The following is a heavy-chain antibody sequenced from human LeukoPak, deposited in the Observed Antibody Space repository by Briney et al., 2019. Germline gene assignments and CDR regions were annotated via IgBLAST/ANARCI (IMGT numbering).Heavy chain of an antibody. J-gene: IGHJ6*04. D-gene: IGHD2-15*01. CDR1: GFTFSSYA. V-gene: IGHV3-64D*06. CDR2: ISSNGGST. Sequence: GGSLRLSCSASGFTFSSYAMHWVRQAPGKGLEYVSAISSNGGSTYYADSVKGRFTISRDNSKNTLYLQMSSLRAEDTAVYYCVKDFYGVVALMDVWGKGTTVTVSS. CDR3: VKDFYGVVALMDV.